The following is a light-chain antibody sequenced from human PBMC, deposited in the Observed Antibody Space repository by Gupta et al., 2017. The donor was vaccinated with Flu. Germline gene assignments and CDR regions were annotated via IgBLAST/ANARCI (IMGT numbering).Light chain of an antibody. J-gene: IGKJ2*01. CDR1: QSVSSY. Sequence: EIVLTQSPATLSLSPGERATLSCRASQSVSSYLAWYQQKPGQAPRPLIYDASNRATGIPARFSGSGSGTDFTLTISSLGPEDFAVYYCQQRSNWPPYTFGQGTKLEIK. CDR3: QQRSNWPPYT. V-gene: IGKV3-11*01. CDR2: DAS.